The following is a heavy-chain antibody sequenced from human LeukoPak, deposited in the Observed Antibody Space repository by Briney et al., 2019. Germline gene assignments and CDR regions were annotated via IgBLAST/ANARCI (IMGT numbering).Heavy chain of an antibody. J-gene: IGHJ3*02. D-gene: IGHD6-19*01. V-gene: IGHV3-21*01. CDR3: ARSVGRGWAGSDAFDI. CDR1: GFTFSSYS. Sequence: GGSLRLSCAASGFTFSSYSMNCVRQAPGKGLEWVSSISSSSSYIYYADSVKGRFTISRDNAKNSLYLQMNSLRAEDTAVYYCARSVGRGWAGSDAFDIWGQGTMVTVSS. CDR2: ISSSSSYI.